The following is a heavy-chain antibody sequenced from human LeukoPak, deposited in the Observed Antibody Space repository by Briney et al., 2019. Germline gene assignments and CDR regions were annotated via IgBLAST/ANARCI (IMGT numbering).Heavy chain of an antibody. CDR3: ANDRWLQLGADYFDY. CDR2: ISGSSGST. Sequence: PGGSLRLSCAASGFTFSNYAMSWVRQAPGKGLEWVSVISGSSGSTYYADSVKGRFTISRDNSKNTLYLQMHSLRAEDTAVYYCANDRWLQLGADYFDYWGQGTLVTVSS. J-gene: IGHJ4*02. CDR1: GFTFSNYA. D-gene: IGHD5-24*01. V-gene: IGHV3-23*01.